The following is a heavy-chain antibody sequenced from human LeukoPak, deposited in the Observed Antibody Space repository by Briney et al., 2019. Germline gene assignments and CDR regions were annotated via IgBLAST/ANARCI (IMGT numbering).Heavy chain of an antibody. Sequence: GGSLRLSCAASGFTVSSSYMSWVRQAPGKGLEWVSVIYSGGTTSYADSVKGRFTISRDNSKNTLYLQMNSLRAEDTAVYYCARDRKGSSYERRYYYYMDVWGKGTTVTISS. CDR2: IYSGGTT. V-gene: IGHV3-53*01. CDR3: ARDRKGSSYERRYYYYMDV. D-gene: IGHD3-16*01. J-gene: IGHJ6*03. CDR1: GFTVSSSY.